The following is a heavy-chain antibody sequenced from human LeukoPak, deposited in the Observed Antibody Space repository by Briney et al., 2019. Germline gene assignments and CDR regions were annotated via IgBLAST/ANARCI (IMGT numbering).Heavy chain of an antibody. D-gene: IGHD2-2*01. V-gene: IGHV4-34*01. CDR3: ARAPGRPAAVFDY. CDR2: INHSGST. J-gene: IGHJ4*02. Sequence: SETLSLTCAVYGGSFSGYYWSWIRQPPGKGLEWIGEINHSGSTNYNPSLKSRVTISVDTSKNQFSLKLSSVTAADTAVYYCARAPGRPAAVFDYWAREPWSPSPQ. CDR1: GGSFSGYY.